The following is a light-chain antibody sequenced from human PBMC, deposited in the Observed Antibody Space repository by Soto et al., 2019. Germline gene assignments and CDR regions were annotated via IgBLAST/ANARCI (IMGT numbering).Light chain of an antibody. CDR2: EVT. CDR3: SSYTSSSLYV. Sequence: QSALTQPASVTGSPGQSITISCTGTSSDVDYNRVSWYQQYPGTAPKLMINEVTNRPSGVSDRFSGSKSGNTASLTISGLQPEDEADYYSSSYTSSSLYVFGTGSKLTVL. V-gene: IGLV2-14*01. J-gene: IGLJ1*01. CDR1: SSDVDYNR.